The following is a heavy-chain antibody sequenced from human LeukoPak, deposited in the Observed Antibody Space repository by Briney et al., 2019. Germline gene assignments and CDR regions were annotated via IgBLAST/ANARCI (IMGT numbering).Heavy chain of an antibody. J-gene: IGHJ6*02. Sequence: PSETLSLTCTVSGGSISSYYWRWIRQPPGKGREWVGYMYYSGSNNYNPSLKSRVTISVDTSKNQFSLKLSSVTAADTAVYYCARESRRYYYGSGFYYGMDVWGQGTTVTVSS. V-gene: IGHV4-59*01. CDR2: MYYSGSN. D-gene: IGHD3-10*01. CDR3: ARESRRYYYGSGFYYGMDV. CDR1: GGSISSYY.